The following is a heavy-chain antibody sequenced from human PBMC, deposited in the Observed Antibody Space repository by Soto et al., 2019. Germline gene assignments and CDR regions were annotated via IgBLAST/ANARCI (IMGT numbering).Heavy chain of an antibody. V-gene: IGHV3-7*01. CDR1: GFTFSSYW. CDR3: ARAPGGYYDFWSGYYVHWFDP. CDR2: IKQDGSEK. J-gene: IGHJ5*02. Sequence: PGGSLRLSCAASGFTFSSYWMSWVRQAPGKGLEWVANIKQDGSEKYYVDSVKGRFTISRDNAKNSLYLQMNSLRAEDTAVYYCARAPGGYYDFWSGYYVHWFDPWGQGTLVTVSS. D-gene: IGHD3-3*01.